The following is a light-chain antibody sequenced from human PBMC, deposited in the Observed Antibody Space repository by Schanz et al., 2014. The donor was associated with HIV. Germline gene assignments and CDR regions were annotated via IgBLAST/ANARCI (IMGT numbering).Light chain of an antibody. J-gene: IGLJ2*01. CDR3: SSYTTGSTVV. V-gene: IGLV2-14*03. Sequence: QSALTQPASVSGSPGQSITISCTGTSSDIGGYNFVSWYRQHPGKAPQLMIYDVSHRPSGISSRFSGSKSGYTASLTISGLQAEDEAGYFCSSYTTGSTVVFGGGTKLTVL. CDR1: SSDIGGYNF. CDR2: DVS.